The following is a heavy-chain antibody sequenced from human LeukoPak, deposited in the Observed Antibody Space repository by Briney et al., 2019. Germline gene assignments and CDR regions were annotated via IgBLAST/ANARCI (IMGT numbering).Heavy chain of an antibody. J-gene: IGHJ4*02. D-gene: IGHD3-22*01. CDR1: GFTFSSYA. V-gene: IGHV3-23*01. CDR3: AKEASRYYDSSGYYGY. Sequence: GGSLRLSCAASGFTFSSYAMNWVRQAPGKGLEWVSAISGGGGSTYYADSVKGRFTISRDNSKNTLYLQMNSLRAEDTAVYYCAKEASRYYDSSGYYGYWGQGTLVTVSS. CDR2: ISGGGGST.